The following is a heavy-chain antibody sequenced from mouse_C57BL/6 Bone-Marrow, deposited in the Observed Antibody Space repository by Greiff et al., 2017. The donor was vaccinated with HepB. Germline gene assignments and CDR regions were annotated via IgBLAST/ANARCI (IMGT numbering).Heavy chain of an antibody. CDR2: IDPENGDT. CDR1: GFNIKDDY. J-gene: IGHJ1*03. D-gene: IGHD1-1*01. V-gene: IGHV14-4*01. Sequence: EVKVVESGAELVRPGASVKLSCTASGFNIKDDYMHWVKQRPEQGLEWIGWIDPENGDTEYASKFQGKATITADTSSNTAYLQLSSLTSEDTAVYYCTSITTVVAHWYFDVWGTGTTVTVSS. CDR3: TSITTVVAHWYFDV.